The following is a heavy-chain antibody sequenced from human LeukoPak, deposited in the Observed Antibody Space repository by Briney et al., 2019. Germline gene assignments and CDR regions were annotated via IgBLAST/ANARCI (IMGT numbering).Heavy chain of an antibody. D-gene: IGHD5-12*01. J-gene: IGHJ4*02. Sequence: GGSLRLSCAASGFIFSNYGMNWVRQAPGKGLEWVAAISASGSATSYADSVKGRFTISRDNSKNTLFLQLNSLRAEDTAVYYCAKDRADVVPTMVLDYWGQGTLVTVSS. V-gene: IGHV3-23*01. CDR1: GFIFSNYG. CDR3: AKDRADVVPTMVLDY. CDR2: ISASGSAT.